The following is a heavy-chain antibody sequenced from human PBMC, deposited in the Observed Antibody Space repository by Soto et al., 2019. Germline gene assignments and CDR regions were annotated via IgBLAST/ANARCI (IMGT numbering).Heavy chain of an antibody. CDR3: ASPRSKGCSSSPNYYYYGMDV. J-gene: IGHJ6*02. CDR2: IDPSDSYT. Sequence: GESLKISCKGSGYSFTSYWISWVRQMPGKGLEWMGRIDPSDSYTNYSPSFQGHVTISADKSISTAYLQWSSLKASDTAMYYCASPRSKGCSSSPNYYYYGMDVWGQGTTVTVSS. CDR1: GYSFTSYW. V-gene: IGHV5-10-1*01. D-gene: IGHD6-13*01.